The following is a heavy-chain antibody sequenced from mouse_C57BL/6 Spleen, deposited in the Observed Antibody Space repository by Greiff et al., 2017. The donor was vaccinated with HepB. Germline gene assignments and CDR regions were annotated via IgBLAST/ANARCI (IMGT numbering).Heavy chain of an antibody. CDR2: FHPYNDDT. Sequence: QVQLKESGAELVKPGASVKMSCKASGYTFTTYPIEWMKQNHGKSLEWIGNFHPYNDDTKYNEKFKGKATLTVEKSSSTVYLELSRLTSDDSAVYYCARRGMLLYWYFDVWGTGTTVTVSS. J-gene: IGHJ1*03. D-gene: IGHD1-1*01. V-gene: IGHV1-47*01. CDR3: ARRGMLLYWYFDV. CDR1: GYTFTTYP.